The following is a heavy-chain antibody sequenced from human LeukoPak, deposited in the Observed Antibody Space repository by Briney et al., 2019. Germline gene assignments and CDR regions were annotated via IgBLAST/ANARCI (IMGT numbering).Heavy chain of an antibody. D-gene: IGHD1-1*01. CDR1: GFPFMTYA. CDR3: ARVVPVHEYYNSYMDV. J-gene: IGHJ6*03. Sequence: GGSLRLSCEASGFPFMTYAMNWVRQSPGKGLEWVAFLTRGSSNIQYAESVKGRFTISRDNGKDSLFLQMNSLGAEDTAVYYCARVVPVHEYYNSYMDVWGKGTTVTVSS. V-gene: IGHV3-48*01. CDR2: LTRGSSNI.